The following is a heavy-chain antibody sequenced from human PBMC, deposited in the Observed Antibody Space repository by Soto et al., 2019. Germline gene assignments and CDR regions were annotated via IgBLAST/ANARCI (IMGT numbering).Heavy chain of an antibody. CDR2: IYYSGHT. CDR1: GGSISSSTYY. Sequence: SETLSLTCTVSGGSISSSTYYWGWIRQPPGKGLEWIGSIYYSGHTHYNPSLESRVTISVDTSKSQFSLKVNSATAADTAVYYCARTPLRDGSYCFPRSFDYWGQGILVTVSS. D-gene: IGHD1-26*01. J-gene: IGHJ4*02. V-gene: IGHV4-39*01. CDR3: ARTPLRDGSYCFPRSFDY.